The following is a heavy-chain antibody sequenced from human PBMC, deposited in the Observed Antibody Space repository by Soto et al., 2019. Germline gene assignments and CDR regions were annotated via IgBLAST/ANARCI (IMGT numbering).Heavy chain of an antibody. CDR3: ARGTVTSGRWFGP. Sequence: ASVKVSCKASASTFTGYTINWVRQAPGQGPEWMGWISTFNGNTKYAGNFEGRVTMTTNTSTTTAYMELTSLTFDDTAVYFCARGTVTSGRWFGPWGQGTLVTVSS. CDR1: ASTFTGYT. D-gene: IGHD4-17*01. CDR2: ISTFNGNT. J-gene: IGHJ5*02. V-gene: IGHV1-18*04.